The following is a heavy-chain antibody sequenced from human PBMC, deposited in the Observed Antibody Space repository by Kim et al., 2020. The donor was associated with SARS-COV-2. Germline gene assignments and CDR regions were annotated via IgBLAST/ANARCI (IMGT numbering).Heavy chain of an antibody. CDR3: AKDTSSGCLFLYYFDY. CDR2: ISWNSGSI. D-gene: IGHD6-19*01. Sequence: GGSLRLSCAASGFTFDDYAMHWVRQAPGKGLEWVSGISWNSGSIGYADSVKGRFTISRDNAKNSLYLQMNSLRAEDTALYYCAKDTSSGCLFLYYFDYWG. V-gene: IGHV3-9*01. CDR1: GFTFDDYA. J-gene: IGHJ4*01.